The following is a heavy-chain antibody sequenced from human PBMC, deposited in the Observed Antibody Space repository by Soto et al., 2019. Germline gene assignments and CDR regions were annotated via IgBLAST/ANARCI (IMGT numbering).Heavy chain of an antibody. CDR1: GFSLSTSGVG. J-gene: IGHJ4*02. Sequence: QITLKESGPTLVKPTQTLTLTCTFSGFSLSTSGVGVGWIRQPPGKALEWLAIIYWDDEKRYSPSLKTRLTVTKDTYKNQVVLTMTNVDPVDTATYYCAHRAYFDSGKQFDYWGQGTLVSVSS. CDR3: AHRAYFDSGKQFDY. CDR2: IYWDDEK. D-gene: IGHD3-10*01. V-gene: IGHV2-5*02.